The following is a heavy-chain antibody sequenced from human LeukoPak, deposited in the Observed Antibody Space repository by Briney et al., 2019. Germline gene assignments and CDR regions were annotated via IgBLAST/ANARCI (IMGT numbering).Heavy chain of an antibody. D-gene: IGHD6-19*01. V-gene: IGHV4-4*02. CDR2: IYHSGST. CDR1: GGSISSSNW. CDR3: ARGDRYSSGWYLFDY. J-gene: IGHJ4*02. Sequence: PSETLSLTCAVSGGSISSSNWWSWVRQPPGKGLEWIGEIYHSGSTNYNPSLKSRVTISVDKPKNQFSLKLSSVTAADTAVYYCARGDRYSSGWYLFDYWGQGTLVTVSS.